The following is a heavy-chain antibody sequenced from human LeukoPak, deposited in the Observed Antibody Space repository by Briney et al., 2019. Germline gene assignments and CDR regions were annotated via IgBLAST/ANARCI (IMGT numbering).Heavy chain of an antibody. CDR1: GFNFTGYW. V-gene: IGHV3-74*03. D-gene: IGHD6-19*01. CDR2: LYSDGRSL. Sequence: GGSLRLSCAGSGFNFTGYWMHWVRQAPGKGLEWITRLYSDGRSLTYADSVMGRFTISRDNAKNMLYLQMNSLRAEDTAVYYCARGRGLGELAVASFDSWGQGILVTVSS. J-gene: IGHJ4*02. CDR3: ARGRGLGELAVASFDS.